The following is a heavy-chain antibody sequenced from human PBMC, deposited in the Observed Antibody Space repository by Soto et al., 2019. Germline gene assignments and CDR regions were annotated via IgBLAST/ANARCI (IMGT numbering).Heavy chain of an antibody. CDR1: GYTFTSYG. CDR2: ISAYNGNT. D-gene: IGHD3-9*01. CDR3: AREPDVYDILTGYYKNYYYCGMAV. V-gene: IGHV1-18*01. Sequence: ASVKVSCKASGYTFTSYGISWVRQAPGQGLEWMGWISAYNGNTNYAQKLQGRVTMTTDTSTSTAYMELRSLRSDDTAVYYCAREPDVYDILTGYYKNYYYCGMAVWGQGTTFTVSS. J-gene: IGHJ6*02.